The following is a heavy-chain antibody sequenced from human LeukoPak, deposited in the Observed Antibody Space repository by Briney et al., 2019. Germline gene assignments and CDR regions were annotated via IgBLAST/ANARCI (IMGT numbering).Heavy chain of an antibody. D-gene: IGHD1-1*01. CDR3: ARQRGGGYWYFDL. V-gene: IGHV4-34*01. Sequence: SETLSLTCAVYGGSFSGYYWSWIRQPPGKGLEWIGEINHSGSTNYNPSLKSRVTISVDTSKNQFSLKLSSVTAADTAVYYCARQRGGGYWYFDLWGHGTLVTVSS. CDR1: GGSFSGYY. J-gene: IGHJ2*01. CDR2: INHSGST.